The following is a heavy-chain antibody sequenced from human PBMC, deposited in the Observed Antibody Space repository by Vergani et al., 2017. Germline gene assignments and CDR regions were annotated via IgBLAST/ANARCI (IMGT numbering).Heavy chain of an antibody. CDR2: IRSKAYGGTT. Sequence: EVQLVESGGGLVQPGRSLRLSCTASGFTFGDYAMSWVRQAPGKGLEWVGFIRSKAYGGTTEYAASVKGRFTISRDDSKSIAYLQMNSLKTEDTAVYYCTRDGFYYYYMDVWGKGTTVTVSS. D-gene: IGHD5-12*01. V-gene: IGHV3-49*04. CDR1: GFTFGDYA. J-gene: IGHJ6*03. CDR3: TRDGFYYYYMDV.